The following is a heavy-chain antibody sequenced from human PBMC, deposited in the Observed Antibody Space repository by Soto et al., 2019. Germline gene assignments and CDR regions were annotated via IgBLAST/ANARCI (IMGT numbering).Heavy chain of an antibody. J-gene: IGHJ4*02. CDR1: GFTFSSYG. D-gene: IGHD3-3*01. V-gene: IGHV3-33*01. CDR3: ARDYDFWSGYSGTLDY. Sequence: QVQLVESGGGVVQPGRSLRLSCAASGFTFSSYGMHWVRQAPGKGLEWVAVIWYDGSNKYYADSVKGRFTISRDSSKNTLYLQMNSLRAEDTAVYYCARDYDFWSGYSGTLDYWGQGTLVTVSS. CDR2: IWYDGSNK.